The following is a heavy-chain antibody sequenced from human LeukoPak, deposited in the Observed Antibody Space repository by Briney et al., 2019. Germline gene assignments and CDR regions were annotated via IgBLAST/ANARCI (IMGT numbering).Heavy chain of an antibody. CDR1: GGTFSSYA. V-gene: IGHV1-69*13. CDR2: IIPIFGTA. Sequence: SVKVSCKASGGTFSSYAISWVRQAPGQGLEWMGGIIPIFGTANYAQKFQGRVTITADESTSTAYMELSSLRSEDTAVYYCARDAYADDAFDIWGQGTMVTVSS. CDR3: ARDAYADDAFDI. J-gene: IGHJ3*02.